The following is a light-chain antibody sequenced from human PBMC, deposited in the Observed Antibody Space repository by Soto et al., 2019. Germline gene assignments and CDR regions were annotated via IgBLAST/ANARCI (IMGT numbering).Light chain of an antibody. CDR3: QQRSNCPQT. J-gene: IGKJ1*01. Sequence: ETALTQSPATLSLSPGEIATLSCRAGQSVDTCLASYQQKPAQAPRLLIYDASTRATGIPARFSGSGSGTDFTLPTSSLEPEDFAVYYCQQRSNCPQTFGQGTKVDIK. CDR2: DAS. CDR1: QSVDTC. V-gene: IGKV3-11*01.